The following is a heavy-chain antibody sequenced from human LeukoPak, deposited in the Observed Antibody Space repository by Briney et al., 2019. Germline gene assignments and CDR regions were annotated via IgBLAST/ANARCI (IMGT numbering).Heavy chain of an antibody. CDR3: ANVYVWGSYPQDY. Sequence: GGSLRLSCAASGFTFSSYSMNWVRQAPGKGLEWVSSISSSSSYIYYADSVKGRFTISRDNAKNSLYLQMNSLRAEDTAVYYCANVYVWGSYPQDYWGQGTLVTVSS. CDR2: ISSSSSYI. V-gene: IGHV3-21*04. D-gene: IGHD3-16*01. J-gene: IGHJ4*02. CDR1: GFTFSSYS.